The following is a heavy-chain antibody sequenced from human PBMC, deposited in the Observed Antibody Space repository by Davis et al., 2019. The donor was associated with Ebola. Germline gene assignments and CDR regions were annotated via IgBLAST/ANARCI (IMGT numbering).Heavy chain of an antibody. Sequence: PGGSLRLSCAASGFTFSSYWMHWVRQAPGKGLVWVSRINSDGSSTSYADSVKGRFTISRDNAKNTLYLQINSLRAEDTAVYYCARDLKTAFYSNEFDNWGQGTLVTVSS. D-gene: IGHD4-11*01. CDR2: INSDGSST. CDR3: ARDLKTAFYSNEFDN. J-gene: IGHJ4*02. CDR1: GFTFSSYW. V-gene: IGHV3-74*01.